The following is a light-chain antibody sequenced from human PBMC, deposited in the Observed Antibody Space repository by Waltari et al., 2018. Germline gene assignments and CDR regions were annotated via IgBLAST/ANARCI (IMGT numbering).Light chain of an antibody. J-gene: IGLJ3*02. CDR3: ILFYGAAWV. CDR2: TPR. V-gene: IGLV7-43*01. Sequence: QTVVTQEPSLTVSPGGTVTLTCASSTGAVTSSHYPGWFQPTPGQPPRTLIYTPRHKHPSAPARFSGSPLEGKATLTLSGVQPEDEADYYCILFYGAAWVFGGGTRLTVL. CDR1: TGAVTSSHY.